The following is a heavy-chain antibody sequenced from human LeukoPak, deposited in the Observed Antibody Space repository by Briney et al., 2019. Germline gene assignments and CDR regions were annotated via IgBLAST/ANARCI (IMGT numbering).Heavy chain of an antibody. V-gene: IGHV3-23*01. CDR2: ISGNSYTT. CDR3: AKQRGDYADFGDY. Sequence: GGSLRLSCAASGFTFINYAMSWVRQAPGKGLEWVSAISGNSYTTSYADAVKGRFTVSRDNSKNTLYLQMNSLRADDTAVYYRAKQRGDYADFGDYWGQGTLVTVSS. CDR1: GFTFINYA. J-gene: IGHJ4*02. D-gene: IGHD4-17*01.